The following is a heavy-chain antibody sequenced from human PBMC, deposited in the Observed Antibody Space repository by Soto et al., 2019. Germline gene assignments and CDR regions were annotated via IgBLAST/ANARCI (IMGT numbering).Heavy chain of an antibody. CDR1: GGSFSGYY. V-gene: IGHV4-34*01. CDR3: ARGTVRGVRFYYYYYMDV. D-gene: IGHD3-10*01. CDR2: INHSGST. J-gene: IGHJ6*03. Sequence: SETLSLTCAVYGGSFSGYYWSWIRQPPGKGLEWIGEINHSGSTNYNPSLKSRVTISVDTSKNQFSLKLSSVTAADTAVYYCARGTVRGVRFYYYYYMDVWGKGTTVTVSS.